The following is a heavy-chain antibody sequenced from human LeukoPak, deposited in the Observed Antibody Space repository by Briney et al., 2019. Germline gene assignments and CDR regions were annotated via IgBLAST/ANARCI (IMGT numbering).Heavy chain of an antibody. D-gene: IGHD2-21*01. CDR1: GFTFSSYA. Sequence: GGSLRLSCAASGFTFSSYAMSWVRQAPGKGLEWVSVIYSGGSTYYADSVKGRFTISRDNSKNTLYLQMNSLRAEDTAVYYCARNVDFDYWGQGTLVTVSS. CDR3: ARNVDFDY. V-gene: IGHV3-66*02. CDR2: IYSGGST. J-gene: IGHJ4*02.